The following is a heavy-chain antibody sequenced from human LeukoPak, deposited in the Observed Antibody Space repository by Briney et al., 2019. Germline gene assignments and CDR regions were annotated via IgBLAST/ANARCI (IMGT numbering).Heavy chain of an antibody. J-gene: IGHJ6*03. D-gene: IGHD3-3*01. CDR1: GGSISSSSYY. V-gene: IGHV4-39*02. CDR2: IYYSGIT. CDR3: AREGSENFWSGYLRYTYMDV. Sequence: SETLSLPCTVSGGSISSSSYYWGWIRQPPGKGLEWIGSIYYSGITYYNPSLKSRVTISVDTSKNQFSLKLSSVTAADTAVYYCAREGSENFWSGYLRYTYMDVWGKGTTVTVSS.